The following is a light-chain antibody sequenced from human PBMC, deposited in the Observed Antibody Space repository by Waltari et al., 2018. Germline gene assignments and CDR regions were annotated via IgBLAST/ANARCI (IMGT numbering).Light chain of an antibody. CDR3: SSYAGSNNLV. CDR2: EVS. CDR1: SSDVGGYNY. J-gene: IGLJ3*02. V-gene: IGLV2-8*01. Sequence: QSALTQPPSASGSPGQSVTISCTGTSSDVGGYNYVSWYQQHPGKAPKLMIYEVSKRPSGVPDRFSGSKSGNPPSLTVSGLQAEDEADYYCSSYAGSNNLVFGGGTKLTVL.